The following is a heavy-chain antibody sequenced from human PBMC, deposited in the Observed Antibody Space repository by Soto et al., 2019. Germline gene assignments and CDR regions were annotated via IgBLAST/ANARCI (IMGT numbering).Heavy chain of an antibody. CDR2: ISGGIGST. CDR3: AKRAARYFDY. CDR1: GFSFGTYA. J-gene: IGHJ4*02. Sequence: GGSLRLSCVASGFSFGTYAMTWVRQVPGKGLEWVSTISGGIGSTFYADSVKGRFTISRDISKKMLFLHMNGLRGEDTGTDYCAKRAARYFDYWGRGTLDNVSS. V-gene: IGHV3-23*01.